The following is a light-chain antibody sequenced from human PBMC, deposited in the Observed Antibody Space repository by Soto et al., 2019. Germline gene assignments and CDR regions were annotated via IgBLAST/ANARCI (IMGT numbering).Light chain of an antibody. CDR2: GAS. CDR1: QSVSSSY. Sequence: EIVLPQSPGTLSLSPGESSPLSRRASQSVSSSYLAWYQQKPGQAPRLLIYGASSRATGIPDRFSGSGSGTDFTLTISRLEPEEFAVYYCQQYGSSPKTFGQGTKVDIK. V-gene: IGKV3-20*01. CDR3: QQYGSSPKT. J-gene: IGKJ1*01.